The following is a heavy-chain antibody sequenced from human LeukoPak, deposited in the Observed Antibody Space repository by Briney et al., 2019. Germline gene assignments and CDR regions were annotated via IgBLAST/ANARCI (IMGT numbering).Heavy chain of an antibody. V-gene: IGHV1-2*02. CDR2: INPNSGGT. CDR3: ARANIVVVPAAIGY. CDR1: GYTFTGYY. J-gene: IGHJ4*02. Sequence: GASVKVSCKASGYTFTGYYMHWVRQAPGQGLEWMGWINPNSGGTNYAQKFQGGVTMTRDTSISTAYMELSRLRSDDTAVYYCARANIVVVPAAIGYWGQGNLVTVSS. D-gene: IGHD2-2*01.